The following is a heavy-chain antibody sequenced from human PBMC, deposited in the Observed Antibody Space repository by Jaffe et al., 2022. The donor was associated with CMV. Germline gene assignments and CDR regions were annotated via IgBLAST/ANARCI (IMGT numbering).Heavy chain of an antibody. CDR2: ISYDGSNK. D-gene: IGHD5-12*01. J-gene: IGHJ6*02. CDR1: GFTFSSYG. CDR3: AKDRGYSGYLYYYGMDV. Sequence: QVQLVESGGGVVQPGRSLRLSCAASGFTFSSYGMHWVRQAPGKGLEWVAVISYDGSNKYYADSVKGRFTISRDNSKNTLYLQMNSLRAEDTAVYYCAKDRGYSGYLYYYGMDVWGQGTTVTVSS. V-gene: IGHV3-30*18.